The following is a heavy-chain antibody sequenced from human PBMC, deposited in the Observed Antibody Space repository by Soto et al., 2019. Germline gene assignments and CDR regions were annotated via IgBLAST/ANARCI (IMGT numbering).Heavy chain of an antibody. D-gene: IGHD2-21*01. J-gene: IGHJ6*02. V-gene: IGHV4-61*01. CDR2: TFVTGAT. CDR1: GEALGSGQSY. Sequence: QVQLQESGPGLVKSSETLSLICFVSGEALGSGQSYWNWIRQAPGKGLEWIGQTFVTGATKYSASLKSRGTMSGDTANIKIALPLTSGTATDSATYFCARGRSDSAGIICGRRMDGLGQGTTVTVSS. CDR3: ARGRSDSAGIICGRRMDG.